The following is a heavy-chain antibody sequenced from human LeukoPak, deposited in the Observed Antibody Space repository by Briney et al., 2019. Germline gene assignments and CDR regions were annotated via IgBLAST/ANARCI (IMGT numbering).Heavy chain of an antibody. CDR2: ISYDGSNK. CDR1: GFTFSSYA. V-gene: IGHV3-30*04. CDR3: ARARDWAGYSYGFYY. J-gene: IGHJ4*02. Sequence: GGSLRLSCAASGFTFSSYAMHWVRQAPGKGLEWVAVISYDGSNKYYADSVKGRFTISRDNSKNTLYLQMNSLRSEDTAVYYCARARDWAGYSYGFYYWGQGTLVTVSS. D-gene: IGHD5-18*01.